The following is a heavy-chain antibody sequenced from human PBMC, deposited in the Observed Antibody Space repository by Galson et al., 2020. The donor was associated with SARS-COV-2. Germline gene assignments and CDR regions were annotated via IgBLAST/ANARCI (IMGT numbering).Heavy chain of an antibody. J-gene: IGHJ6*03. D-gene: IGHD5-18*01. Sequence: SVKVFCKASGGIFRSYALSWVRQAPGQGLEWMGGIIPMHGTPNYAQKFQGRITISADASTSTANMELSGLTSEDTAVYYCARGDTAMVIYYYYMDVWGKGTTVTVSS. CDR2: IIPMHGTP. CDR3: ARGDTAMVIYYYYMDV. V-gene: IGHV1-69*13. CDR1: GGIFRSYA.